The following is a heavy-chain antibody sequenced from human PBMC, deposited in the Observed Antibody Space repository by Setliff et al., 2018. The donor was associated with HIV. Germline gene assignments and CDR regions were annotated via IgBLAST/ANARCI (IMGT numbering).Heavy chain of an antibody. V-gene: IGHV4-34*01. CDR2: INHSGST. Sequence: PSETLSLTCAVYGGSFSGYYWSWIRQPPGKGLEWIGEINHSGSTNYNPSLKSRVTVSADTSKSQFSLKLRSVTAADTAVYYCARRGVMITFGGVYFNYWGQGTLVTVSS. CDR1: GGSFSGYY. D-gene: IGHD3-16*01. J-gene: IGHJ4*02. CDR3: ARRGVMITFGGVYFNY.